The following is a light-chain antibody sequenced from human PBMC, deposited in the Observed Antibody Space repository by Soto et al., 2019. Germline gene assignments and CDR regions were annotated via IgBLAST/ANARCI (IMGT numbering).Light chain of an antibody. J-gene: IGLJ2*01. CDR3: GTWDTSLNALL. CDR2: DND. CDR1: SSNIGNNY. V-gene: IGLV1-51*01. Sequence: QAVVTQPPSVSAAPGQKVTISCSGSSSNIGNNYVSWYQQLPGTAPKLLIYDNDQRPSGIPDRFSGAKSGTSATLGITGLQTGDEADYYCGTWDTSLNALLFGGGTKLTVL.